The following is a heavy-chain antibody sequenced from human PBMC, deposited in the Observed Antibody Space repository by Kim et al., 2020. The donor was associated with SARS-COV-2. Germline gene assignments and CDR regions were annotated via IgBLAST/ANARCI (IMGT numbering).Heavy chain of an antibody. CDR2: IYYSGNT. CDR3: ARHGGPYAGSWFDY. Sequence: SETLSLTCSVSGGSISSNSFYWGWIRQPPGKGLEWIGSIYYSGNTYNSPSLKSRLTISVDTSKNQFSLRVNSVTSADTAVYYCARHGGPYAGSWFDYWGRGILLRVS. D-gene: IGHD6-13*01. V-gene: IGHV4-39*01. CDR1: GGSISSNSFY. J-gene: IGHJ4*02.